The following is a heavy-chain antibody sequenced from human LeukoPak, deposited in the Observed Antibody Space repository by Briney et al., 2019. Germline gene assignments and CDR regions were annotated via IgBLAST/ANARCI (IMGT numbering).Heavy chain of an antibody. D-gene: IGHD3-3*01. CDR2: INQSGST. V-gene: IGHV4-34*01. Sequence: SETLSLTCAVYGGSFSGYYWSWIRQPPGKGLEWIGEINQSGSTNYNPSLKSRVTISVDTSKNQFSLKLSSVTAADTAVYYCARGARDYDFWSGYYTGYYYYMDVWGKGTTVTVSS. CDR3: ARGARDYDFWSGYYTGYYYYMDV. CDR1: GGSFSGYY. J-gene: IGHJ6*03.